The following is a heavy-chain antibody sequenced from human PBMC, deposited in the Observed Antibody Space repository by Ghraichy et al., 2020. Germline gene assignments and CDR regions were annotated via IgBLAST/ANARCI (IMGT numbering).Heavy chain of an antibody. Sequence: ASVKVSCKASGYNLYTYSTNWERQAPGQGLERMGWVSAYNGDTNYAQNLQGRVTLTTDTSTNTAYMELRSLQSDDTALYYCAREEYTGGGNDYWGQGTLVIVTS. J-gene: IGHJ4*02. CDR3: AREEYTGGGNDY. CDR1: GYNLYTYS. D-gene: IGHD2-15*01. CDR2: VSAYNGDT. V-gene: IGHV1-18*01.